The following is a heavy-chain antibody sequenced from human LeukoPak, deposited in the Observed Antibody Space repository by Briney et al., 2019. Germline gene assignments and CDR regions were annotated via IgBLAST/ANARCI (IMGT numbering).Heavy chain of an antibody. CDR1: GFTFSDYY. CDR2: ISSSGSTI. CDR3: ARDVIERAYYYDSSGYYPI. D-gene: IGHD3-22*01. Sequence: PGGPLRLSCAASGFTFSDYYMSWIRQAPGKGLEWVSYISSSGSTIYYADSVKGRFTISRDNAKNSLYLQMNSLRAEDTAVYYCARDVIERAYYYDSSGYYPIWGQGSMVTVSS. J-gene: IGHJ3*02. V-gene: IGHV3-11*04.